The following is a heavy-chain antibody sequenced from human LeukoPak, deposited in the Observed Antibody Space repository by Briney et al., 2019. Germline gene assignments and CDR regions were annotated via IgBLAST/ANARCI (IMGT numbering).Heavy chain of an antibody. J-gene: IGHJ4*02. V-gene: IGHV3-21*01. Sequence: GVTLRLSRTASVLTLSTNWVNWVRQAPGKGLEWVSSSSSSCSYIYYADSVKDRLTIRRDNARNSLHLRKQSQRAEHAGVYYCASGFDSSSALKEQRSLDYWGQGTLVTVSS. D-gene: IGHD6-6*01. CDR3: ASGFDSSSALKEQRSLDY. CDR1: VLTLSTNW. CDR2: SSSSCSYI.